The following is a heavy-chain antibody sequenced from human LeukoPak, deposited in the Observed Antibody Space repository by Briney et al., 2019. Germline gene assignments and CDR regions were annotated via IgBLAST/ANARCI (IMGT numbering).Heavy chain of an antibody. J-gene: IGHJ4*02. CDR1: GYTFSVYY. Sequence: GASVKVSCKASGYTFSVYYIHWLRQAPGQGLEWLGWINPNNGGTLYSQKFQGGVTMSRDTSISAVYMELNRLTTDDTAVYFCARGVATTGSKFFYYWGQGTLVTVSS. D-gene: IGHD6-13*01. V-gene: IGHV1-2*02. CDR2: INPNNGGT. CDR3: ARGVATTGSKFFYY.